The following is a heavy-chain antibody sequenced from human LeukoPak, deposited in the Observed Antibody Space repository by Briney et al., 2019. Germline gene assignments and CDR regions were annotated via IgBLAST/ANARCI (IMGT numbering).Heavy chain of an antibody. Sequence: SVKVSCKASRGTFSSYAISWVRQAPGQGLEWMGGIIPIFGTANYAQKFQGRVTMTADESTSTAYMELSSLRSEDTAIYYCAGRKYSGDDYGGYYYYYYMDVWGKGTTVTISS. CDR3: AGRKYSGDDYGGYYYYYYMDV. CDR1: RGTFSSYA. J-gene: IGHJ6*03. D-gene: IGHD5-12*01. V-gene: IGHV1-69*01. CDR2: IIPIFGTA.